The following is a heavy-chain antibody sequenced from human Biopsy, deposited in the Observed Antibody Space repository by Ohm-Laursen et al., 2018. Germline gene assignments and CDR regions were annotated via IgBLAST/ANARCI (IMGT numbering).Heavy chain of an antibody. V-gene: IGHV3-23*01. CDR1: GFAFRNYD. CDR3: AKYQLPATATSILDY. Sequence: SLRLSCAAPGFAFRNYDLTWIRQAPGKGLEWVASLAFSSGRTYYADSVKGRFTISRDDSQNTLYLQMDSLRVADTAVYHCAKYQLPATATSILDYWGQGALVTVSS. D-gene: IGHD4-17*01. CDR2: LAFSSGRT. J-gene: IGHJ4*02.